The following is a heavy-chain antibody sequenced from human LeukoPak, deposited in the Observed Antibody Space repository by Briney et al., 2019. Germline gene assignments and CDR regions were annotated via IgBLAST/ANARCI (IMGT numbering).Heavy chain of an antibody. Sequence: SETLSLTCAVYGGSFSGYYWSWIRQPPGKGLEWIGEINHSGSTNYNPSLKSRVTISVDTSKNQFSLKLSSVTAADTAVYYCASSYDSSGYYFDYWGQGTLVTVSS. CDR2: INHSGST. D-gene: IGHD3-22*01. J-gene: IGHJ4*02. CDR3: ASSYDSSGYYFDY. CDR1: GGSFSGYY. V-gene: IGHV4-34*01.